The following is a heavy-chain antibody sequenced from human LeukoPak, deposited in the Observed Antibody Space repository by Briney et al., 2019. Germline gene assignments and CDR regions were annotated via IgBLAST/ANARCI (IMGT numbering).Heavy chain of an antibody. CDR1: GFTFXXXX. Sequence: GGSLRLSCAXXGFTFXXXXXXXXXXAXGXXXXXXXXXSGSGXTIYYTDSXXXXXXXXRDNAKNSLYLQMNSLRAEDTAVYYCARDLERRGSTTVDYWGQGTLVTVSS. CDR3: ARDLERRGSTTVDY. J-gene: IGHJ4*02. CDR2: XSGSGXTI. D-gene: IGHD2-2*01. V-gene: IGHV3-48*03.